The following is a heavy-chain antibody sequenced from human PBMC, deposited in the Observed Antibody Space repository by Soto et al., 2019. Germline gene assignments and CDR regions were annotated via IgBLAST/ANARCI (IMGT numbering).Heavy chain of an antibody. CDR3: AREPLT. V-gene: IGHV4-31*03. CDR1: GGSISSGGYY. Sequence: QVQLQESGPGLVKPSQTLSLTCTVSGGSISSGGYYLSWIRQHPGKGLEWIGYIYYSRSTYYNPSRKRRVPISVDTSKLPSSLKLSSVTAADTAVYYCAREPLTWGQGTLVNVAS. CDR2: IYYSRST. J-gene: IGHJ4*02.